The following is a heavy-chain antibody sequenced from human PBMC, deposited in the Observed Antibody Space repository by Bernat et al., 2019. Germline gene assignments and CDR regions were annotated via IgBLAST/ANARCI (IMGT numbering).Heavy chain of an antibody. V-gene: IGHV1-46*03. J-gene: IGHJ5*02. Sequence: QVQLVQSGAEVKKPGASVKVSCKASGYTFTSYYMHWVRQAPGQGLGWMGIINPRGGSKSYAQKFQGRVTMTRDTSTSTVYMELSSLRSEDTAVYYCASTLIVVTAAMGWFDPWGQGTLVTVSS. CDR2: INPRGGSK. CDR1: GYTFTSYY. CDR3: ASTLIVVTAAMGWFDP. D-gene: IGHD2-2*01.